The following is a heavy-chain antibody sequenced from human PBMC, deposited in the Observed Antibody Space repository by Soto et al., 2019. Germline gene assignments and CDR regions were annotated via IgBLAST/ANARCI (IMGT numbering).Heavy chain of an antibody. CDR2: ISGIGGST. CDR3: ARGSSGYISSWYYFDY. J-gene: IGHJ4*02. D-gene: IGHD6-13*01. Sequence: GGSLRLSCAASGFTFADYALSWVRQAPGKGLEWVATISGIGGSTYLADSVKGRLSISRDNSKNTVSLLMNSLRAEDTAVYFCARGSSGYISSWYYFDYWGRGTLVTVSS. CDR1: GFTFADYA. V-gene: IGHV3-23*01.